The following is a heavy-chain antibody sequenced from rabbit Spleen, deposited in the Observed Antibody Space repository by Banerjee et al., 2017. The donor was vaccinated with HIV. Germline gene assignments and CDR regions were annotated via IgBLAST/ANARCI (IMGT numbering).Heavy chain of an antibody. Sequence: QSLEESGGDLVKPGASLTLTCAASGFSFSGRQYMCWVRQAPEKGLEWIGCIYTDSGSIYYASWAEGRFTISKTSSTTVTLQMTSLTAADTATYFCARDKAGWDSDGCDLWGQGTLVTVS. CDR2: IYTDSGSI. CDR1: GFSFSGRQY. D-gene: IGHD6-1*01. CDR3: ARDKAGWDSDGCDL. V-gene: IGHV1S40*01. J-gene: IGHJ4*01.